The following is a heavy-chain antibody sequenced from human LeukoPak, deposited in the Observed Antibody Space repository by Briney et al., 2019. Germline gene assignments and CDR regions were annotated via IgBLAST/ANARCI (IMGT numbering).Heavy chain of an antibody. V-gene: IGHV3-15*07. J-gene: IGHJ4*02. CDR1: GFTFSNAL. D-gene: IGHD3-9*01. CDR3: TTVGYDILTGYYKDFDY. Sequence: GGSLRLSCAASGFTFSNALMTWVRQAPGKRLEWVGRIKSKTDGGTTDYAAPVKGRFTISRDDSKNTLYLQMDSLKTEDTAVYYCTTVGYDILTGYYKDFDYWGQGTLVTVSS. CDR2: IKSKTDGGTT.